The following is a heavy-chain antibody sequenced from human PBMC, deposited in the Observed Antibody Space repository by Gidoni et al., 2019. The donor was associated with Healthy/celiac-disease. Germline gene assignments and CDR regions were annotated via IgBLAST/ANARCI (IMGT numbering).Heavy chain of an antibody. CDR3: AKDMGSSHYWYFDL. V-gene: IGHV3-9*01. CDR2: ITWNSGSI. Sequence: VQLVESGGGLVQPGRSLRLSCAASGFTFDDYALHWVRQAPGKGLEWVSGITWNSGSIGYADSVKGRFTISRDNAKNSLYLQMNSLRAEDTALYYCAKDMGSSHYWYFDLWGRGTLVTVSS. CDR1: GFTFDDYA. D-gene: IGHD6-6*01. J-gene: IGHJ2*01.